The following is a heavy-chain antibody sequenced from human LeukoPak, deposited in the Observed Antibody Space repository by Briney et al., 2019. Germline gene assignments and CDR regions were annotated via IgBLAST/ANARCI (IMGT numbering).Heavy chain of an antibody. Sequence: SETLSLTCTVSGGSISSGDYYWSWIRQPPGKGLEWIGYIYYSGSTYYNPSFKSRVTISVDTSKNQFSLKLSSVTAADTAVYYCARSNWNDVGDYWGQGTLVTVSS. D-gene: IGHD1-1*01. CDR1: GGSISSGDYY. CDR3: ARSNWNDVGDY. J-gene: IGHJ4*02. CDR2: IYYSGST. V-gene: IGHV4-30-4*08.